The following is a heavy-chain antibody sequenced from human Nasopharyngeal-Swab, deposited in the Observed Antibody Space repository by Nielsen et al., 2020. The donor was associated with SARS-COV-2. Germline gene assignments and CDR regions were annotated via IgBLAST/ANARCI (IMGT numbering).Heavy chain of an antibody. Sequence: GGSLRLSCAASDFTASNDFMSWVRQPPGKGLEWVSIIYRGDNTYYADSVTGRFTISKDNSENILYLQINSLRAEDTAVYYCATRPASSWHPYCFDYWGRGTLVTVSS. D-gene: IGHD6-13*01. J-gene: IGHJ4*02. CDR3: ATRPASSWHPYCFDY. V-gene: IGHV3-53*01. CDR2: IYRGDNT. CDR1: DFTASNDF.